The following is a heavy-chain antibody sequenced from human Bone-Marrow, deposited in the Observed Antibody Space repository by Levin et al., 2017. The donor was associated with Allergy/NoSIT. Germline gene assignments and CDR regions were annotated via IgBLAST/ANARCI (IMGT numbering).Heavy chain of an antibody. J-gene: IGHJ4*02. CDR3: ARDVGSSSSY. V-gene: IGHV3-53*01. CDR2: IYSGGST. Sequence: GESLKISCAASGFTVSSKFMSWVRQAPGKGLEWVSVIYSGGSTYYADSVKGRFTISRDNSKNTLYLQMNSLRAEDTAVYYCARDVGSSSSYWGQGTLVTVSS. D-gene: IGHD6-6*01. CDR1: GFTVSSKF.